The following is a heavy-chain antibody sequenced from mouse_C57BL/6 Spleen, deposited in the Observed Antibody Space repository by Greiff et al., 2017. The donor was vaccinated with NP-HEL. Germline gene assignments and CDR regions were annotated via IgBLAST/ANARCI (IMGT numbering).Heavy chain of an antibody. J-gene: IGHJ4*01. CDR2: IYPGDGDT. CDR1: GYAFSSYW. V-gene: IGHV1-80*01. D-gene: IGHD2-5*01. Sequence: QVRLQQSGAELVKPGASVKISCKASGYAFSSYWMNWVKQRPGKGLEWIGQIYPGDGDTNYNGKFKGKATLTADKSSSTAYMQLSSLTSEDSAVYFCARDYSNYGYYAMDYWGQGTSVTVSS. CDR3: ARDYSNYGYYAMDY.